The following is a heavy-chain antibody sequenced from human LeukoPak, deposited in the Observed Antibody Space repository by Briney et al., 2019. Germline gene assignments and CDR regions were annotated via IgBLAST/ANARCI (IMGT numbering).Heavy chain of an antibody. J-gene: IGHJ4*02. CDR3: ARDPSLDY. CDR1: GFTFSSYA. V-gene: IGHV3-48*03. CDR2: ISSSGLTI. Sequence: PGGSLRLSCAASGFTFSSYAMSWVRQAPGKGLEWVSYISSSGLTIDYADSVKGRFTISRDNAKNSLYLQMNSLRAEDTAVYYCARDPSLDYWGQGTLVTVSS.